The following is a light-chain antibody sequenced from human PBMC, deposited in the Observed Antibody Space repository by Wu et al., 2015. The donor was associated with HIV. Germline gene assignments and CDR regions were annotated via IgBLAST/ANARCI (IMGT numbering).Light chain of an antibody. CDR2: KAS. CDR1: QSISTW. J-gene: IGKJ1*01. Sequence: DIQMTQSPSTLSASVGDRVTITCRASQSISTWLAWYQQKPGKAPKLLIYKASSLESGVPSRFSGSGSGTEFTLTITGLQPDDFATYHCQQYDSYWTFGQGPKVEIK. CDR3: QQYDSYWT. V-gene: IGKV1-5*03.